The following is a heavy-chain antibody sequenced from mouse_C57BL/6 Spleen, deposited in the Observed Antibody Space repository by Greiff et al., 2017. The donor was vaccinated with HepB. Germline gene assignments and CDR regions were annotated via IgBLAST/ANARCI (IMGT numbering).Heavy chain of an antibody. CDR3: ASYGYDGAFAY. Sequence: QVHVKQSGAELVKPGASVKLSCKASGYTFTSYWMHWVKQRPGQGLEWIGMIHPNSGSTNYNEKFKSKATLTVDKSSSTAYMQLSSLTSEDSAVYYCASYGYDGAFAYWGQGTLVTVSA. V-gene: IGHV1-64*01. J-gene: IGHJ3*01. D-gene: IGHD2-2*01. CDR2: IHPNSGST. CDR1: GYTFTSYW.